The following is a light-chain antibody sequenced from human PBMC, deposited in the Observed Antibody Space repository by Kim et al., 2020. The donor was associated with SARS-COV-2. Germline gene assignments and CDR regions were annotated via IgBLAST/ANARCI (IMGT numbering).Light chain of an antibody. CDR3: QQYGSSPYT. V-gene: IGKV3-20*01. CDR2: GAS. CDR1: HGFSRGD. Sequence: TPGEHPPLSCRASHGFSRGDLAGSQQKTGQAPRHLIYGASSRATGIPDRFSGSGSGTDFTLTISRLEPEDFAVYYCQQYGSSPYTFGQGTKLEI. J-gene: IGKJ2*01.